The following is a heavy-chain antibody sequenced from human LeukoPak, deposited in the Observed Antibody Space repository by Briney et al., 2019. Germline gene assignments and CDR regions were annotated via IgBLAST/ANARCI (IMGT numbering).Heavy chain of an antibody. CDR1: GYTFRGYY. CDR2: INPNTGGT. V-gene: IGHV1-2*02. J-gene: IGHJ5*02. D-gene: IGHD3-10*01. Sequence: ASVKVSCKASGYTFRGYYIHWVRQVPGQGLELMGWINPNTGGTKYAQNFQGRVTVTGDTSITTAYMELSGLRYDDTAVYYCARGPSMLRELRFDPWGQGTLVTVSS. CDR3: ARGPSMLRELRFDP.